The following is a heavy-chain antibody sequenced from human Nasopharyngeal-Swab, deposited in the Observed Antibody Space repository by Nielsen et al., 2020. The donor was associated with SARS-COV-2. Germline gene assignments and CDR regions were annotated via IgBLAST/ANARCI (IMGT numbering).Heavy chain of an antibody. J-gene: IGHJ4*02. CDR1: GFTFSTYT. V-gene: IGHV3-21*01. CDR3: ARDRIVDTAMVRTVSGFDY. CDR2: IISSSSSI. Sequence: GESLKISCEASGFTFSTYTMNWVRQAPGKGLEWVSSIISSSSSIYYADSVKGRFTISRDNAKNSVFLQMNTLSAEDTAVYYCARDRIVDTAMVRTVSGFDYWGQGTLVTVSS. D-gene: IGHD5-18*01.